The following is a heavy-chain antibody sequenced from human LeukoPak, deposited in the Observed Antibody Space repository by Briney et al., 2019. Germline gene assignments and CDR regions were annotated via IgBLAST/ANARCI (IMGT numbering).Heavy chain of an antibody. Sequence: GGSLRLSCAASGFSFDDYGMSWVRQAPGKGLEWVSGINWNGGSTGYADSVKGRFTISRDNAKNSLYLQINSLRAEDTALYYCARDYPMIVALFDYWGQGTLVTVSS. D-gene: IGHD3-22*01. CDR2: INWNGGST. CDR3: ARDYPMIVALFDY. CDR1: GFSFDDYG. J-gene: IGHJ4*02. V-gene: IGHV3-20*04.